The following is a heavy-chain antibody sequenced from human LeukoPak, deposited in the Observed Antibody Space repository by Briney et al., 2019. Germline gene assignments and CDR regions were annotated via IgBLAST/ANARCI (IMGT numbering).Heavy chain of an antibody. V-gene: IGHV4-31*03. Sequence: SETLSLTCTVSGGSISSGGYYWSWIRQRPGKGLEWIGNIYYGGYTSFNPSLRSRLTISIDTSKKQFSLRLSSVPAADTALYYCARDRVTKGPDAFDIWGQGTMVTVSS. CDR3: ARDRVTKGPDAFDI. D-gene: IGHD4-17*01. CDR1: GGSISSGGYY. J-gene: IGHJ3*02. CDR2: IYYGGYT.